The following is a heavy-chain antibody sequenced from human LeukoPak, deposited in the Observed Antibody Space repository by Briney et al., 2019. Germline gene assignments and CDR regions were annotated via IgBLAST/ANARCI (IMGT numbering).Heavy chain of an antibody. V-gene: IGHV4-59*01. CDR3: AREGIYGDYRH. CDR1: GGSISTYY. D-gene: IGHD4-17*01. J-gene: IGHJ4*02. CDR2: IYYTGST. Sequence: SETLSLTCTVSGGSISTYYWSWIRQPPGKGLEWIGYIYYTGSTSYNPSLKSRVTMSLDASKNQFSLELNSVTPADTAVYYCAREGIYGDYRHWGQGTLVTVSS.